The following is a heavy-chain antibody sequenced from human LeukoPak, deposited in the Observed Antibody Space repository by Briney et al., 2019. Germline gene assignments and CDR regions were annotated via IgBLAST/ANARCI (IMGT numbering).Heavy chain of an antibody. Sequence: GGSLRLSCAASGFTFSSYAMSWVRQAPGKGLEWVSAISGSGDSTYYADSVKGRFTISRDNSKNTLYLQMNSLRAEDTAVYYCAKDFGSSFAFDYWGQGTLVTVSS. CDR3: AKDFGSSFAFDY. CDR2: ISGSGDST. CDR1: GFTFSSYA. J-gene: IGHJ4*02. D-gene: IGHD6-13*01. V-gene: IGHV3-23*01.